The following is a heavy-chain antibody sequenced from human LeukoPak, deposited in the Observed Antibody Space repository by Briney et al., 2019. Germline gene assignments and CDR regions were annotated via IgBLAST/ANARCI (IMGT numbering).Heavy chain of an antibody. Sequence: PGGSLRLSCAASGFTFSSYAMSWVRQAPGKGLEWVSSVHDNSDNTYYAGSVKGRFPISRDNSKNTLYLQMNSLRAEDTAVYHCAKQHAATGGYFDYSGQGTLVTVSS. D-gene: IGHD6-25*01. CDR2: VHDNSDNT. J-gene: IGHJ4*02. V-gene: IGHV3-23*05. CDR3: AKQHAATGGYFDY. CDR1: GFTFSSYA.